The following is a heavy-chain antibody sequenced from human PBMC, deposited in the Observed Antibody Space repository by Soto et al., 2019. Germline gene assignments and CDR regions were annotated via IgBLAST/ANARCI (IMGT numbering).Heavy chain of an antibody. J-gene: IGHJ5*02. CDR1: GFTFSSYS. CDR3: AKGTAARGYNWFDP. D-gene: IGHD6-6*01. V-gene: IGHV3-23*01. CDR2: ISGSGGST. Sequence: GGSLRLSCAASGFTFSSYSMSWVRQAPGKGLEWVSAISGSGGSTYYADSVKGRFTISRDNSKNTLYLQMNSLRAEDTAVYYCAKGTAARGYNWFDPWGQGTLVTVSS.